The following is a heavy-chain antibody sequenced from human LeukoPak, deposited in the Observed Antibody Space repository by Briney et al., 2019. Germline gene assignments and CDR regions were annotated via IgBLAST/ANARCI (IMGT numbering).Heavy chain of an antibody. J-gene: IGHJ4*02. CDR3: ARTSDILTGYFDYYFDY. CDR1: GGSFSGYY. V-gene: IGHV4-34*01. Sequence: PSETLSLTCAVYGGSFSGYYWSWIRQPPGKGLEWIGEINHSGSTNYNPSLKSRVTISVDTSKNQFSLKLSSVTAADTAVYYCARTSDILTGYFDYYFDYWGQGTLVTVSS. D-gene: IGHD3-9*01. CDR2: INHSGST.